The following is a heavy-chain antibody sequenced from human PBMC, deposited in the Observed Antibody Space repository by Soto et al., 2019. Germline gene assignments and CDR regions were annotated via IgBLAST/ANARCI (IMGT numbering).Heavy chain of an antibody. J-gene: IGHJ6*02. CDR2: IYPGDSDT. CDR1: GYKVSTWHNFTSYW. V-gene: IGHV5-51*01. Sequence: GESLKISCMGSGYKVSTWHNFTSYWIAWVRQMPGEGLEWMGIIYPGDSDTRYSPSFQGQVTISADKSISTAYLQWSSLKASDTAMYYCARPGDYAYGMDVWGQGTTVTVSS. D-gene: IGHD3-10*01. CDR3: ARPGDYAYGMDV.